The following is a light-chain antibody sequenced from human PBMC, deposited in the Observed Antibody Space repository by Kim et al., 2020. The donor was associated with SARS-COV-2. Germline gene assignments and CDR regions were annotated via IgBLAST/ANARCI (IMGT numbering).Light chain of an antibody. CDR1: QSISRW. CDR2: KTS. V-gene: IGKV1-5*03. CDR3: QHYSGYPWT. Sequence: AFVRDRVTITGRASQSISRWLVWYQQTPGKAPKVLIYKTSNLESGVPSRFSGSASGTEFTLTISNMQPDDSATYYCQHYSGYPWTFGQGTKVDIK. J-gene: IGKJ1*01.